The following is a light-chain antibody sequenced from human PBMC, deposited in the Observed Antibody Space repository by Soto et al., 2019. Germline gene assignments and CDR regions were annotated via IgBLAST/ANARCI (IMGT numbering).Light chain of an antibody. CDR3: QQYGSSPWT. J-gene: IGKJ1*01. Sequence: EIVLTQSPGTLSLSPGERATLSCRASQSVSSSYLAWYQQKPGQAPRLLIYGASSWATGIPERFSGSGSGTDFTLTISRLEPEDFAVYYCQQYGSSPWTFGQVTKVEIK. V-gene: IGKV3-20*01. CDR2: GAS. CDR1: QSVSSSY.